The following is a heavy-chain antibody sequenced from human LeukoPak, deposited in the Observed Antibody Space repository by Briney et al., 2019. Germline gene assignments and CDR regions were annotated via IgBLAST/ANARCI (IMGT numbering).Heavy chain of an antibody. CDR2: VCPSGRT. J-gene: IGHJ5*02. CDR1: NDSISSYC. V-gene: IGHV4-4*08. Sequence: SETLSLTCTVSNDSISSYCCSWVRQPPGKGLEWIGFVCPSGRTDYNPSLKSRVTMSADTSKNQLSMELRFLTAADTAVYYCATSYDGKTAPYDLWGHGTLVTVSS. D-gene: IGHD4-23*01. CDR3: ATSYDGKTAPYDL.